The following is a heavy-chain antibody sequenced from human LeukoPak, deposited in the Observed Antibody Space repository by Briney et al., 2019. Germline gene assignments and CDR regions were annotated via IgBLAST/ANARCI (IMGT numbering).Heavy chain of an antibody. J-gene: IGHJ4*02. Sequence: GGSLRLSCAASGFTFSSYGMHWVRQAPGEGLEWVAFIRYDGSNKYYADSVKGRFTISRDNSKNTLYLQMNSLRAEDTAVYYCAKDRTTRRVGATYDYWGQGTLVTVSS. D-gene: IGHD1-26*01. V-gene: IGHV3-30*02. CDR3: AKDRTTRRVGATYDY. CDR1: GFTFSSYG. CDR2: IRYDGSNK.